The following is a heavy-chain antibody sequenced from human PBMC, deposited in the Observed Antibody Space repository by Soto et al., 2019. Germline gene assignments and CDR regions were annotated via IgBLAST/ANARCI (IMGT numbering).Heavy chain of an antibody. J-gene: IGHJ5*01. Sequence: SETLSLTCSVSGDSISTVDYFWAWTRQPPGQALEYIGYIYKSATTYYNPSFESRVAISLDTSKSQFSLNVTSVTAADTAVYFCARGRYCLTGRCFPNWFDSWGQGTLVTVSS. CDR3: ARGRYCLTGRCFPNWFDS. V-gene: IGHV4-30-4*01. CDR2: IYKSATT. D-gene: IGHD2-15*01. CDR1: GDSISTVDYF.